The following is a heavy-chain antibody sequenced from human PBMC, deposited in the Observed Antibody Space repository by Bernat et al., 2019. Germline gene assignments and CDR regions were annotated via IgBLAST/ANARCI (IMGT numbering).Heavy chain of an antibody. CDR3: AGYSNYYYYYMDV. J-gene: IGHJ6*03. D-gene: IGHD5-18*01. CDR1: GGSIRSYY. CDR2: IPYSGST. V-gene: IGHV4-59*01. Sequence: QVQLQESGPGLVKPSETLSLTCTVSGGSIRSYYWTWIRQPPGKGLEWIGYIPYSGSTDYNPSLKSRVTISVDTSKNQFSLKLSSVTAADTAVYYCAGYSNYYYYYMDVRGKGTTVTVSS.